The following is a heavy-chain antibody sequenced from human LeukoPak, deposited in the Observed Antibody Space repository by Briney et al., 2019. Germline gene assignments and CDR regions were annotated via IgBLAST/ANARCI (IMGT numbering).Heavy chain of an antibody. D-gene: IGHD3-22*01. Sequence: SETLSLTCAVYGGSFSGYYWSWIRQPPGKGLEWIGEINHSGNTNYNPSLKSRVTISVDTSKNRFSLKLSSVTAADTAVYYCARGNDSSGYYPSHYYYYYGMDVWGQGTTVTVSS. J-gene: IGHJ6*02. V-gene: IGHV4-34*01. CDR3: ARGNDSSGYYPSHYYYYYGMDV. CDR2: INHSGNT. CDR1: GGSFSGYY.